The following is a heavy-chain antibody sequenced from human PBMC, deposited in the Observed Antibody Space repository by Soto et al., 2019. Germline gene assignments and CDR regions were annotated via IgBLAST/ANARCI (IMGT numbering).Heavy chain of an antibody. D-gene: IGHD6-13*01. J-gene: IGHJ6*02. V-gene: IGHV3-30-3*01. CDR3: AREFGSSARWYYYYSGMDV. CDR1: GFTFSSYA. Sequence: QVQLVESGGGVVQPGRSLRLSCAASGFTFSSYAMHWVRQAPGKGLEWVAGISYDGSNKYYADSVKGRFTISRDNSKNPLYLQMNSLRAEDTAVYYCAREFGSSARWYYYYSGMDVWGQGTTVTVSS. CDR2: ISYDGSNK.